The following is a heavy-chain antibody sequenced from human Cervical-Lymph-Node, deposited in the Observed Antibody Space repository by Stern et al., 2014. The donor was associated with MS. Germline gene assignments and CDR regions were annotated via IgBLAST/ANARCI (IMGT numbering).Heavy chain of an antibody. CDR2: VVPVFGTK. V-gene: IGHV1-69*06. CDR3: ARDSGLGYFDL. J-gene: IGHJ4*02. CDR1: GGTFNNYA. D-gene: IGHD3-16*01. Sequence: VQLLQSGAEVKKPGSSVKVSCKAFGGTFNNYAVNWVRQAPGQGLEWMGGVVPVFGTKNYAQKFQGRVTIVADKSARTDYLELRSLRSEDTAVYYCARDSGLGYFDLWGQGTLVTVSS.